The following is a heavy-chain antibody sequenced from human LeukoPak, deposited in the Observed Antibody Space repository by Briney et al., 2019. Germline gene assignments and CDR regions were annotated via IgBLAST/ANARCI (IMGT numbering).Heavy chain of an antibody. V-gene: IGHV6-1*01. D-gene: IGHD3-10*01. CDR3: ARASEVRGGIPLYFDY. Sequence: SQTLSLTFAISGDSVSINSAAWNWIRRSPSRGLEWLGRTYYRSKWYNDFAVSVKSRITINPDTSKNQFSLQLNSVPPEDTAVYYCARASEVRGGIPLYFDYWGQGTLVTVSS. J-gene: IGHJ4*02. CDR1: GDSVSINSAA. CDR2: TYYRSKWYN.